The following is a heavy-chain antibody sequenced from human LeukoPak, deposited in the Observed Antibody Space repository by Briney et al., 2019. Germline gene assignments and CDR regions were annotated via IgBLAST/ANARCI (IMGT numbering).Heavy chain of an antibody. V-gene: IGHV3-23*01. D-gene: IGHD3-22*01. Sequence: PGGSLRLSCAASGFSFSSYAMTWVRQAPGKGLECVSVITGDGTATAYADSVKGRSTISRDNSKGTLYLQMNSLRAEDTAVYSCAKGTLGTCSGSTCYPFDYWGQGTLVTVSS. J-gene: IGHJ4*02. CDR3: AKGTLGTCSGSTCYPFDY. CDR1: GFSFSSYA. CDR2: ITGDGTAT.